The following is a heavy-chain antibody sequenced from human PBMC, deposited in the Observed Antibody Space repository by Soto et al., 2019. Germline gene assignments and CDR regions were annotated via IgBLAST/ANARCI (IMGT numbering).Heavy chain of an antibody. CDR3: AQERAYGSGSPSFDY. V-gene: IGHV3-30*18. D-gene: IGHD3-10*01. J-gene: IGHJ4*02. Sequence: GGSLSLSCAASGFTFSSYGMHWVRQAPGKGLEWVAVISYDGSNKYYADSVKGRFTISRDNSKNTLYLQMNSLRAEDTAVYYCAQERAYGSGSPSFDYWGQGTLVTVSS. CDR2: ISYDGSNK. CDR1: GFTFSSYG.